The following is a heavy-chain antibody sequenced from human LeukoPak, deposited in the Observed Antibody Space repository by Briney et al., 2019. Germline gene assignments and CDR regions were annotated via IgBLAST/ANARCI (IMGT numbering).Heavy chain of an antibody. J-gene: IGHJ4*02. CDR3: AKVTYLGELSSAFDY. D-gene: IGHD3-16*02. Sequence: GGSLRPSCAASGFTFSSYGMSWVRQAPGKRLEWVSAISGSGGSTYYADSVKVRFTISRDKSKTTLYLQMNSLRTEDTAVYYCAKVTYLGELSSAFDYWGQGTLVTVSS. CDR1: GFTFSSYG. CDR2: ISGSGGST. V-gene: IGHV3-23*01.